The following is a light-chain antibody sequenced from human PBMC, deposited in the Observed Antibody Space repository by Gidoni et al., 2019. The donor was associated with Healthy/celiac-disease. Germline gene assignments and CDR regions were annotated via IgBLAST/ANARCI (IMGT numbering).Light chain of an antibody. CDR3: QQYNSYSRR. V-gene: IGKV1-5*03. CDR2: KAS. CDR1: QSISSW. Sequence: DIQMTQSPSTLSASVGDRVTITCRASQSISSWLAWYQQKPGKAPKLLIYKASSLESGVPSRFSGSGSGTEFTLTISSLQPDDFATYYCQQYNSYSRRCGQGTKVEIK. J-gene: IGKJ1*01.